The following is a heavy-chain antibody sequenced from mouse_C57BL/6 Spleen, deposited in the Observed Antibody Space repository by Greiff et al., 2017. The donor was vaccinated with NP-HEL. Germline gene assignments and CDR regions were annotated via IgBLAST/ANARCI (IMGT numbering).Heavy chain of an antibody. CDR3: AIYDGYYVGFLALDY. V-gene: IGHV1-74*01. Sequence: QVQLLQSGAELVQPGASVKVSCKASGYTFTSYWMHWVKQRPGQGLEWIGRIHPFGRDTNYNQKFKGKATLTVDKSSSTAYMQLSSLTSADSAVYYCAIYDGYYVGFLALDYWGQGTSVTVSS. J-gene: IGHJ4*01. CDR1: GYTFTSYW. CDR2: IHPFGRDT. D-gene: IGHD2-3*01.